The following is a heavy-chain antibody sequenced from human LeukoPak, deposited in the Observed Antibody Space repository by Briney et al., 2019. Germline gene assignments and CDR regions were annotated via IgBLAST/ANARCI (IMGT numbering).Heavy chain of an antibody. CDR3: AREREPVPAAPYYYYYYGMDV. J-gene: IGHJ6*02. D-gene: IGHD2-2*01. Sequence: ASETLSLTSAVSGGSISSGGYYWSWIRQHPGKGLEWMGYIYYSGSTYYNPSLKSRVTISVDTSKNQFSLKLSSVTAADTAVYYCAREREPVPAAPYYYYYYGMDVWGQGTTVTVSS. CDR2: IYYSGST. CDR1: GGSISSGGYY. V-gene: IGHV4-31*11.